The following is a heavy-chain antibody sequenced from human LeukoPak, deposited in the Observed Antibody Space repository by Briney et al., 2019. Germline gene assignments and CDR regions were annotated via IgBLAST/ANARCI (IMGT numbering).Heavy chain of an antibody. CDR3: ARGYCSGGSCLKDYYYGMDV. J-gene: IGHJ6*02. V-gene: IGHV1-46*01. CDR1: GYTFTSYY. CDR2: INPSGGST. D-gene: IGHD2-15*01. Sequence: ASVKVSCKASGYTFTSYYMHWVRQAPGQGLEWMGIINPSGGSTSYAQKFQGRVTMTRDTSTSTVYMELSSLRSEDTAVYYCARGYCSGGSCLKDYYYGMDVWGQGTTVTVSS.